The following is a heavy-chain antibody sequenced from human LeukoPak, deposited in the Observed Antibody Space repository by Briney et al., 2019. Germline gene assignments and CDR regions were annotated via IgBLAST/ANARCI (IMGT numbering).Heavy chain of an antibody. D-gene: IGHD3-10*01. V-gene: IGHV4-59*01. CDR2: IYYSGST. CDR1: GGSISSYY. CDR3: ARDSASMVRGVIIWSWFDP. Sequence: PSETLSLTCTVSGGSISSYYWSWIRQPPGKGLEWIGYIYYSGSTNYNPSLKSRVTISVDTSKNQFSLKLSSVTAADTAVYYCARDSASMVRGVIIWSWFDPWGQGTLATVSS. J-gene: IGHJ5*02.